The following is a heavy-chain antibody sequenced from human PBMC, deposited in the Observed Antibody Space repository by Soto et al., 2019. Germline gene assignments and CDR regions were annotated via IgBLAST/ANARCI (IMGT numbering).Heavy chain of an antibody. V-gene: IGHV3-30*04. CDR2: ISHDGRVT. J-gene: IGHJ4*02. CDR1: GFTFNSLS. D-gene: IGHD2-21*02. CDR3: AREPYGDSQYFDY. Sequence: QEQLVESGGGMVQPGTSLRLSCAASGFTFNSLSLHWVRQRPDKGLEWVAVISHDGRVTFYADFVKGRFTVSRDNSKNTIYLQVNSLRAEDTAVYYCAREPYGDSQYFDYWGQGTLVTVSS.